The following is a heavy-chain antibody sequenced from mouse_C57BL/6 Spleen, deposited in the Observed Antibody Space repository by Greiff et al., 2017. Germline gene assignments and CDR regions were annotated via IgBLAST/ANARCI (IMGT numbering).Heavy chain of an antibody. CDR1: GYTFTSYG. D-gene: IGHD2-4*01. CDR3: ARREASTMIKEAWFAY. V-gene: IGHV1-81*01. J-gene: IGHJ3*01. CDR2: IYPRSGNT. Sequence: QVQLQQSGAELARPGASVKLSCKASGYTFTSYGISWVKQRTGQGLEWIGEIYPRSGNTYYNEKFKGKATLTADKSSSTAYMELRSLTSEDSAVYFCARREASTMIKEAWFAYWGQGTLVTVSA.